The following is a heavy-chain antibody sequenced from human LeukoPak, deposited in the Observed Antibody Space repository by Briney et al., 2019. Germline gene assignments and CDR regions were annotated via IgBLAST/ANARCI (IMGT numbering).Heavy chain of an antibody. J-gene: IGHJ4*02. Sequence: SETLSLTCAVSGGSISRGGYSRSWIRQPPGKRLERIGYIYHSGSTYYHPSLKSRVTISVDASKNQFSLKLSSVTAADTFVSYRRRHTRWLQFGTWGTQGSYFDYWGQGTLVTVSS. CDR3: RRHTRWLQFGTWGTQGSYFDY. D-gene: IGHD5-24*01. V-gene: IGHV4-30-2*02. CDR1: GGSISRGGYS. CDR2: IYHSGST.